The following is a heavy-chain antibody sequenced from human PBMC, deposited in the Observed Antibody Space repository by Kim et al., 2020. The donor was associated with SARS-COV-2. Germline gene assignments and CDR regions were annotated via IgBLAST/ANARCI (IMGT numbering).Heavy chain of an antibody. Sequence: YSPSLKSRLTSTKDTSKNQVVLTMTNMDPGDTATYYCAHRLSGGSGQLDYWGQGTLVTVSS. V-gene: IGHV2-5*01. J-gene: IGHJ4*02. CDR3: AHRLSGGSGQLDY. D-gene: IGHD2-15*01.